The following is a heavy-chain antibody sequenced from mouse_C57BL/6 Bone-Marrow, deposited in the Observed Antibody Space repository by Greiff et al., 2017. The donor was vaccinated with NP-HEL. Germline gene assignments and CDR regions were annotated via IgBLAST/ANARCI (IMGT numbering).Heavy chain of an antibody. Sequence: EVQLQESGPSLVRPSQTLSLTCTVTGFSINSDCYWIWIRQFPGNNLEYIGYTFYSGITYYNPSLESRTYITRDTSKNQFSLKLSSVTTEDTATYYCARDRDMVTTDWYFDVWGTGTTVTVSS. CDR1: GFSINSDCY. J-gene: IGHJ1*03. D-gene: IGHD2-2*01. CDR2: TFYSGIT. CDR3: ARDRDMVTTDWYFDV. V-gene: IGHV3-3*01.